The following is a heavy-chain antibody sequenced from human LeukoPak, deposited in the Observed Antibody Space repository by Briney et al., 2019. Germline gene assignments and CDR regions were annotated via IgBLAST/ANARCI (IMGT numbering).Heavy chain of an antibody. D-gene: IGHD5-18*01. V-gene: IGHV3-21*01. Sequence: GGSLRLSCAASGFTFSSYSMNWVRQAPGKGLEWVSSISSSSSYIYYEDSVKGRFTISRDNAKNPLYLQMNSLRAEDTAVYYCARGLGYSYGLAYYYMDVWGKGTTVTVSS. CDR3: ARGLGYSYGLAYYYMDV. CDR1: GFTFSSYS. CDR2: ISSSSSYI. J-gene: IGHJ6*03.